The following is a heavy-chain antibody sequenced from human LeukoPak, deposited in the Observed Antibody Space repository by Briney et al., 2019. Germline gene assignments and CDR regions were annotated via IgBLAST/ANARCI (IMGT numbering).Heavy chain of an antibody. J-gene: IGHJ4*02. Sequence: GGSLRLSCAATGFTFSSYSMNWVRQAPGKGLEWVSSISSTSNYIYYADSVKGRSTSSRDNAKNSLHLQLNSLRAEDTAVYYCARTDYWGQGTLVTVSS. CDR2: ISSTSNYI. CDR1: GFTFSSYS. CDR3: ARTDY. V-gene: IGHV3-21*01.